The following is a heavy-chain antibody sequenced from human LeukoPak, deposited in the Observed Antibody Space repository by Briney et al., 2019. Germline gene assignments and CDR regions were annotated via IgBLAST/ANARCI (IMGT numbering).Heavy chain of an antibody. CDR2: IGTAGDT. CDR1: GFTFSSYD. J-gene: IGHJ4*02. CDR3: ARVWGSYDSSGYYYDY. D-gene: IGHD3-22*01. Sequence: GGSLRLSCAASGFTFSSYDMHWVRQDTGKGLEWVSAIGTAGDTYYPGSVKGRFTISRENAKNSLYLQMNSLRAEDTAVYYCARVWGSYDSSGYYYDYWGQGTLLTVSS. V-gene: IGHV3-13*01.